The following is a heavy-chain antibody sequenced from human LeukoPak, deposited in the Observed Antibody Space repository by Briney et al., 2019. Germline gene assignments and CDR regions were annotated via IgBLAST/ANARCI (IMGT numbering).Heavy chain of an antibody. Sequence: PGGSLRLSCAASGFTFSSYAMHWVRQAPGKGLEWVAVISYDGSNKYYADSVKGRFTISRDNSKNTLYLQMNSLRAEDTAVYYCARDRGVVTPGYFDYWGQGTLVTVSS. J-gene: IGHJ4*02. V-gene: IGHV3-30-3*01. CDR2: ISYDGSNK. CDR3: ARDRGVVTPGYFDY. D-gene: IGHD4-23*01. CDR1: GFTFSSYA.